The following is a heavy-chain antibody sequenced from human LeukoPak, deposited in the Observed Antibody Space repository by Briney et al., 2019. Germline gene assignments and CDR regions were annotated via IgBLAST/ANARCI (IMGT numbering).Heavy chain of an antibody. CDR1: AFTFSSYW. CDR2: INRDESEK. J-gene: IGHJ5*01. CDR3: ARPYSISWELDS. D-gene: IGHD6-13*01. Sequence: GGSLRLSCAASAFTFSSYWMTWVRQAPGKGLEWVANINRDESEKYCVDSVKGRFTISRDNAKNSLYLQVNSLRAEDTAVYYCARPYSISWELDSWGQGTLVTVSS. V-gene: IGHV3-7*01.